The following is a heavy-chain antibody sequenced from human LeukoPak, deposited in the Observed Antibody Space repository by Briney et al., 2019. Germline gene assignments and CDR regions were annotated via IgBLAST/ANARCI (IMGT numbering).Heavy chain of an antibody. CDR2: INHSGST. J-gene: IGHJ4*02. D-gene: IGHD3-22*01. CDR1: GGSSSGYY. CDR3: ARVSSQAMIRY. V-gene: IGHV4-34*01. Sequence: SETLSLTCAVYGGSSSGYYWIWIRQPPGKGLEWIGEINHSGSTNYNPSLKSRVTISVDTSKNQFSLKLSSVTAADTAVYYCARVSSQAMIRYWGQGTLVTVSS.